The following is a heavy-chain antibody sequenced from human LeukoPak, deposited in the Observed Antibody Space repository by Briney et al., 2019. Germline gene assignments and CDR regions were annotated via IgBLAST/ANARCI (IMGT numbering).Heavy chain of an antibody. CDR1: GYTFTSYG. J-gene: IGHJ5*02. CDR3: VRSGSGYDFLGWFDP. Sequence: GASVKVSCKASGYTFTSYGISWVRQAPGQGLEWMRWISAYNGNTNYAQYFQDRVTMTTDTSTTTAYMELRSLRSDDTAVYYCVRSGSGYDFLGWFDPWGQGTLVSVSS. V-gene: IGHV1-18*01. CDR2: ISAYNGNT. D-gene: IGHD5-12*01.